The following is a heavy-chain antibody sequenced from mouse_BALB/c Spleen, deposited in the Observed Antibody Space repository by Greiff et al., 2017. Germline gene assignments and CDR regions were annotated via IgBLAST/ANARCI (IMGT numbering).Heavy chain of an antibody. V-gene: IGHV3-8*02. CDR3: ARSGVLRPYWYFDV. CDR1: GDSITSGY. CDR2: ISYSGST. Sequence: VQLQQSGPSLVKPSQTLSLTCSVTGDSITSGYWNWIRKFPGNKLEYMGYISYSGSTYYNPSLKSRISITRDTSKNQYYLQLNSVTTEDTATYYCARSGVLRPYWYFDVWGAGTTVTVSS. J-gene: IGHJ1*01. D-gene: IGHD1-2*01.